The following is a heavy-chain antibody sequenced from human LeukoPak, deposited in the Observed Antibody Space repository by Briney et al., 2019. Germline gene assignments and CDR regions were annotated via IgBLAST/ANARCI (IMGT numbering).Heavy chain of an antibody. V-gene: IGHV3-9*01. CDR2: ISWISGSI. J-gene: IGHJ3*02. Sequence: SGRSLRLSCAASGFTFDDYAMHWVRHAPGKGLEWVSGISWISGSIDYADSVKGRFTISRDNAKKSLFLQMNSLRVEDTALYYCAKAIGGSYYFGAFDNWGQGTMVTVSS. D-gene: IGHD1-26*01. CDR3: AKAIGGSYYFGAFDN. CDR1: GFTFDDYA.